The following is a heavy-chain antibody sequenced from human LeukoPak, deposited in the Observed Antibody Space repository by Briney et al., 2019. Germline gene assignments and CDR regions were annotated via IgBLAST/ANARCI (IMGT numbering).Heavy chain of an antibody. V-gene: IGHV1-24*01. CDR3: ATVVVTARDVGGYYFDY. CDR1: GYTLTELS. D-gene: IGHD2-21*02. Sequence: ASVKVSCKVSGYTLTELSMHWVRQAPGKGLEWMGGFDPEDGKTIYAQKFQGRVTMTEDTSTDTAYMELSSLRSEDTAVYYCATVVVTARDVGGYYFDYWGQGTLVTVSS. J-gene: IGHJ4*02. CDR2: FDPEDGKT.